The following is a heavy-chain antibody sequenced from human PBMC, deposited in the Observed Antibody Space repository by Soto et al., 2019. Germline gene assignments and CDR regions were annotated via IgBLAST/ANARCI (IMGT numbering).Heavy chain of an antibody. CDR2: VNDGWGA. D-gene: IGHD1-26*01. CDR3: VRQGVGALHGLVDV. CDR1: GASISNYY. Sequence: QVPLQQSGPGLVKPSETLSLSCTISGASISNYYWSWIRQVPGKGMEWIGYVNDGWGAAYNPSLQSRVAVSLDTTKSLLSLKMTSVTAKDTAVDYCVRQGVGALHGLVDVWGQGTRVTVSS. V-gene: IGHV4-59*08. J-gene: IGHJ6*02.